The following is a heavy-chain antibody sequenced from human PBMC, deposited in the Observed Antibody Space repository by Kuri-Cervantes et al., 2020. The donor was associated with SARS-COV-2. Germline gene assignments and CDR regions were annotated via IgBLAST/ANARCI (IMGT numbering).Heavy chain of an antibody. J-gene: IGHJ4*02. D-gene: IGHD2-15*01. CDR3: ALETPYFDY. CDR2: IYYSGST. Sequence: GSLRLSCTVSGGSISSSSYYWGWIRQPPGKGLEWIGSIYYSGSTYYNPSLKSRVTISVDTSKNQFSLKLSSVTAADTAVYYCALETPYFDYWGQGTLVTVSS. V-gene: IGHV4-39*01. CDR1: GGSISSSSYY.